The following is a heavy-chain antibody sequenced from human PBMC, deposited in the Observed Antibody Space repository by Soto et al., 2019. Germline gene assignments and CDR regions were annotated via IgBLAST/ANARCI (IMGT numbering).Heavy chain of an antibody. D-gene: IGHD4-17*01. CDR2: IYYSGST. J-gene: IGHJ6*03. V-gene: IGHV4-39*01. Sequence: SETLSLTCTVSGGSISSSSYYWGWIRQPPGKGLEWIGSIYYSGSTYYNPSLKSRVTISVDTSKNQFSLKLSSVTAADTAVYYCARHSRDYGDYVRYYYYYMDVWGKGTTVTVSS. CDR1: GGSISSSSYY. CDR3: ARHSRDYGDYVRYYYYYMDV.